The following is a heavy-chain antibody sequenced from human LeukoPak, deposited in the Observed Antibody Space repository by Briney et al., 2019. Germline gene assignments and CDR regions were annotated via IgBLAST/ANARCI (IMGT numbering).Heavy chain of an antibody. D-gene: IGHD6-13*01. CDR3: ARNQSYSNRIGGVSDAFDI. CDR1: SYSISSGYY. J-gene: IGHJ3*02. V-gene: IGHV4-38-2*01. Sequence: PSETLSLTCAVSSYSISSGYYWGWIRQPPKKGLEWIGSISHSGGTYYNPSLKSRVTISVDTSKNQFSLKLSSVTAADTAVYYCARNQSYSNRIGGVSDAFDIWGQGTIVTVSS. CDR2: ISHSGGT.